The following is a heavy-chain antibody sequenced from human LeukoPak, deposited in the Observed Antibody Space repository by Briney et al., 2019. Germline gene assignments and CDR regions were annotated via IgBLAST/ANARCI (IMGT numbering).Heavy chain of an antibody. V-gene: IGHV4-59*08. CDR3: ARQSKGIIVITDFQH. CDR1: GGSISSYY. Sequence: PSETLSLTCTVSGGSISSYYWSWIRQPPGKGLEWIGYIYYSGSTNYNSSLKSRVTISVDTSKNQFSLKLSSVTAADTAVYYCARQSKGIIVITDFQHWGQGTLVTVSS. J-gene: IGHJ1*01. D-gene: IGHD3-22*01. CDR2: IYYSGST.